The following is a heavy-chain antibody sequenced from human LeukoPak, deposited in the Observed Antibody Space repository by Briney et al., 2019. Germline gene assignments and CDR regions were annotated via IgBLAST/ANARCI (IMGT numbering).Heavy chain of an antibody. V-gene: IGHV1-18*01. CDR3: AREPPPPIYCSGGSCYSEIDY. CDR1: GYTFTSYG. J-gene: IGHJ4*02. CDR2: ISAYNGNT. Sequence: ASVKVSFKASGYTFTSYGISWVRQAPGQGLEWMGWISAYNGNTNYAQKLQGRVTMTTDTSTSTAYMELRSLRSDDTAVYYCAREPPPPIYCSGGSCYSEIDYWGQGTLVTVSS. D-gene: IGHD2-15*01.